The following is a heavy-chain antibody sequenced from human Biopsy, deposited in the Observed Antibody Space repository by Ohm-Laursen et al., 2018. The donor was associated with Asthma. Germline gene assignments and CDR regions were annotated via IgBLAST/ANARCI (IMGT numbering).Heavy chain of an antibody. CDR2: SNQGGSP. CDR1: RGSLRVYV. CDR3: ARIPRRSGSYFVDY. J-gene: IGHJ4*02. D-gene: IGHD3-22*01. Sequence: SETLSLTWGVYRGSLRVYVWSWIRQPPGKGLEWIGESNQGGSPTFNPSLKSRVTISRDTSKNQLSLRLSSVTAADTAMYYCARIPRRSGSYFVDYWGQGTLVTVSS. V-gene: IGHV4-34*01.